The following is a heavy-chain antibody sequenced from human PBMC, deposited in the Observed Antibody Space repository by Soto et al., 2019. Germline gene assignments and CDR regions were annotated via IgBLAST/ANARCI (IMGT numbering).Heavy chain of an antibody. CDR1: GGTVNPYY. CDR3: STRMTRLGLLIPPFAP. CDR2: INHTGGT. D-gene: IGHD2-21*02. J-gene: IGHJ5*02. V-gene: IGHV4-34*08. Sequence: SETLSLTCGVYGGTVNPYYWNLIRQPPGKGLEWIGEINHTGGTNYNPSLKSRVTMSVDTSKNQFSLRLSSVTAADTAIYYCSTRMTRLGLLIPPFAPSGLGTQV.